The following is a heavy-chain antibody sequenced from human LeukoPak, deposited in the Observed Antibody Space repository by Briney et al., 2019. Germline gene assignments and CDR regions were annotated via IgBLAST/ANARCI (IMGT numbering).Heavy chain of an antibody. Sequence: GGSLSLSCAASGFTFSSYGMTWVRQAPGKGLEWVSVITGSGGNTYYADSVKGRFTISRDNSKDTLYLQMNSRRNEDTAVYYCVRDDGNRTGSTYFDAFDIWGRGTLVTVSS. J-gene: IGHJ3*02. D-gene: IGHD3-9*01. CDR1: GFTFSSYG. V-gene: IGHV3-23*01. CDR2: ITGSGGNT. CDR3: VRDDGNRTGSTYFDAFDI.